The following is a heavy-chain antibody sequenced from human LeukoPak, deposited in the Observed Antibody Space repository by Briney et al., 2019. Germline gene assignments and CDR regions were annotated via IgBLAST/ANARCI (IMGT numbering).Heavy chain of an antibody. D-gene: IGHD3-3*01. CDR1: GFIFSIYR. V-gene: IGHV3-43*02. CDR2: ISGNGNNI. J-gene: IGHJ4*02. CDR3: AKDLPQYYDFWSGYYGGFDY. Sequence: GGSLRLSCAASGFIFSIYRMHWVRQGPGKGLEWVSLISGNGNNIYYADSVKGRFTISRDNSKNSLYLQMNSLRTEDTALYYCAKDLPQYYDFWSGYYGGFDYWGQGTLVTVSS.